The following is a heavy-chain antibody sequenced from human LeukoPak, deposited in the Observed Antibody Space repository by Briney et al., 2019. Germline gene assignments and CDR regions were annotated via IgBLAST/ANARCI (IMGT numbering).Heavy chain of an antibody. CDR1: GFTFSSYA. CDR2: ISASGDST. D-gene: IGHD5-18*01. CDR3: AKDLQLWSFDY. V-gene: IGHV3-23*01. Sequence: PGGSLRLSCAASGFTFSSYALSWVRQAPGKGLEWVSTISASGDSTYYADSVKGRFTISRDNSKNTLLLQMNSLRAEDTAVYYCAKDLQLWSFDYWGQGTLVTVSS. J-gene: IGHJ4*02.